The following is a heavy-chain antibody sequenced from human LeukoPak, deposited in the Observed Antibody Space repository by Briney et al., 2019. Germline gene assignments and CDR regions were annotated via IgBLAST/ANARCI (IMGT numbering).Heavy chain of an antibody. CDR3: ARGWGSGYYDY. J-gene: IGHJ4*02. D-gene: IGHD3-22*01. CDR2: INPSGGST. CDR1: GYTFTSYY. V-gene: IGHV1-46*03. Sequence: ASVKVSCKASGYTFTSYYMHWVRQAPGQGLEWMGIINPSGGSTSYAQKFQGRVTMTRDPSTSTVYMELSSLRAEDTAVYYCARGWGSGYYDYWGQGTLVTVSS.